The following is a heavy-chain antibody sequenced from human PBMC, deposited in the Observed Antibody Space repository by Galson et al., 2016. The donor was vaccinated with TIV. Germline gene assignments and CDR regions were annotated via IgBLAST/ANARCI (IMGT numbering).Heavy chain of an antibody. CDR2: ISYDGSDK. CDR1: GFTFSSYV. Sequence: SLRLSCAASGFTFSSYVMHWVRQAPGKGLEWLAIISYDGSDKNSADSVKGRFTIFRDKSKNTLYLQMNSLRPEDTAVYYCARVYSSYYFDYWGQGTLVTVSS. J-gene: IGHJ4*02. CDR3: ARVYSSYYFDY. D-gene: IGHD4-11*01. V-gene: IGHV3-30*04.